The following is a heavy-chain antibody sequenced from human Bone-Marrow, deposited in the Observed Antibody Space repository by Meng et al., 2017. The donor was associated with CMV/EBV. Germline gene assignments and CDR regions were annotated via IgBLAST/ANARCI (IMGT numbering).Heavy chain of an antibody. V-gene: IGHV3-23*01. D-gene: IGHD3-3*01. CDR3: ARDTNWSGCVD. CDR2: ISGSGGST. CDR1: GFTFSSYA. Sequence: GGSLRLSCAASGFTFSSYAMSWVRQAPGKGLEWVSAISGSGGSTYYADSVKGRFTISRDNSKKTLYLQMNSLRAEDTAVYYCARDTNWSGCVDWGQGTLVTVSS. J-gene: IGHJ4*02.